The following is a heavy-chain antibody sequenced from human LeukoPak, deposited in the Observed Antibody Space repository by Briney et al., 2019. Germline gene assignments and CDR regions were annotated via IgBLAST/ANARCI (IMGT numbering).Heavy chain of an antibody. Sequence: PGGSLRLSCAASGFTFSSYSMNWVRQAPGKGLEWVSYISSSSRTIYYADSVKGRFTISRDSAKNSLFLQMSSLRAEDTALYYCARDYSSIAARWGQGTLVTVSS. CDR3: ARDYSSIAAR. D-gene: IGHD6-6*01. CDR2: ISSSSRTI. V-gene: IGHV3-48*01. J-gene: IGHJ4*02. CDR1: GFTFSSYS.